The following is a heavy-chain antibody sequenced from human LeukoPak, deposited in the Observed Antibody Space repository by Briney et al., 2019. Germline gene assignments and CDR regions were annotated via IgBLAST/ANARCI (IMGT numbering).Heavy chain of an antibody. V-gene: IGHV4-4*02. CDR3: ARDGGGSDC. CDR2: IHHSGST. J-gene: IGHJ4*02. Sequence: SGTLSLTCAVSGGSIASTNLWNWVRQPPGKGLEWIGQIHHSGSTNYNPSLKSRVTISVDKSNNQFSLKLRSVTAADTAVYYCARDGGGSDCWGQGTLVTVSS. CDR1: GGSIASTNL. D-gene: IGHD2-15*01.